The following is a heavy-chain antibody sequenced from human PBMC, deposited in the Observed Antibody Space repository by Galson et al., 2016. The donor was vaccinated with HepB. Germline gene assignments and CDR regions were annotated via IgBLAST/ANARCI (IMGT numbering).Heavy chain of an antibody. V-gene: IGHV3-23*01. J-gene: IGHJ6*04. D-gene: IGHD6-13*01. CDR2: ISGSGSGT. CDR3: ARVSRPGISAPRYGMDV. CDR1: GFTFSDYA. Sequence: SLRLSCAASGFTFSDYAMTWVRQAPGKGLEWVSSISGSGSGTYIGDSVKGRFDVSRENSKNTLFLHMKNLRAEDTALYYCARVSRPGISAPRYGMDVWGRGTTVTVSS.